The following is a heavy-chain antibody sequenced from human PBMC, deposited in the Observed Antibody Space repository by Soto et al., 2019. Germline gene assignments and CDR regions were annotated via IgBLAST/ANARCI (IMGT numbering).Heavy chain of an antibody. CDR2: IKSKTDGGTT. V-gene: IGHV3-15*01. Sequence: GGSLRLSCVVSGFTFSNVWMSWVRHAPGKGLEWVGRIKSKTDGGTTNYAAPVKGRFTISRDDSKNTLYLQMNSLKTEDTAVYFCSTAPISLWGQGTLVTVSS. J-gene: IGHJ4*02. CDR3: STAPISL. CDR1: GFTFSNVW.